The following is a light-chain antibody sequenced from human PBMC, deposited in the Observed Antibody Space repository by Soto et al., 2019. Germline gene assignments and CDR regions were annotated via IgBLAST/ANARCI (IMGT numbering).Light chain of an antibody. CDR2: EVR. CDR1: SRDVGAYNL. V-gene: IGLV2-14*01. CDR3: SSFSSRNTLF. Sequence: QSALTQPGSVSGSPGQSITISCSGTSRDVGAYNLVSWYQQRPGKAPKLLIYEVRNRPSGLSYRFSGSKSGNTASLTISSLLPEDEADYFCSSFSSRNTLFFGGGTKLTVL. J-gene: IGLJ2*01.